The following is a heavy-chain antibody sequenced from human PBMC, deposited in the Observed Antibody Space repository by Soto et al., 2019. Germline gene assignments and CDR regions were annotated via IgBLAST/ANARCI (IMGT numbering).Heavy chain of an antibody. CDR3: ARGLGYYYYGMDV. CDR2: IIPIFGTA. D-gene: IGHD3-16*01. CDR1: GYTFSSYS. V-gene: IGHV1-69*13. J-gene: IGHJ6*02. Sequence: SVKVSCKASGYTFSSYSISWVRQSPVQGLEWMGGIIPIFGTANYAQKFQGRVTITADESTSTAYMELSSLRSEDTAVYYCARGLGYYYYGMDVWGQGTTVTVSS.